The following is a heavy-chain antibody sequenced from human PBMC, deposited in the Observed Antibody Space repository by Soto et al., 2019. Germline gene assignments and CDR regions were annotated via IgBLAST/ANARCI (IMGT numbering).Heavy chain of an antibody. Sequence: GGSLRLSCAASGFTFSSYAMSWVRQAPGKGLEWVSAISASVSITYYADSVKGRFTISRDNSKNTLFLQMNSLRVEDTAVYYCARDWGTGIFGVVHYMDVWGKGTTVTVSS. D-gene: IGHD3-3*01. J-gene: IGHJ6*03. CDR1: GFTFSSYA. CDR3: ARDWGTGIFGVVHYMDV. CDR2: ISASVSIT. V-gene: IGHV3-23*01.